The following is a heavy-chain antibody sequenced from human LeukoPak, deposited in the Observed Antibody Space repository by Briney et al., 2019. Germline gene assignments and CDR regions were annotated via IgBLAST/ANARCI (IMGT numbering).Heavy chain of an antibody. CDR3: ARGGEFVDY. Sequence: GGSLRLSCAASGFTFSSYEMNWVRQAPGKGLEWVSFISGSGNTIYYADSVKGRFTISRDNAKNSLYLQMNSLRAEDTAVYYCARGGEFVDYWGQGTLVTVSS. CDR1: GFTFSSYE. CDR2: ISGSGNTI. J-gene: IGHJ4*02. D-gene: IGHD3-16*01. V-gene: IGHV3-48*03.